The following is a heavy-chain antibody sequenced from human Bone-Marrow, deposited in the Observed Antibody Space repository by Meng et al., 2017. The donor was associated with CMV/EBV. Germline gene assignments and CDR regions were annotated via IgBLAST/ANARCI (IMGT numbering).Heavy chain of an antibody. CDR1: GYTFTSYY. J-gene: IGHJ4*02. D-gene: IGHD3-22*01. CDR2: INPSGGST. CDR3: ARVVSGYLFDY. Sequence: ASVKVSCKASGYTFTSYYMHWVRQAPGQGLEWIGIINPSGGSTSYAQKFQGRVTMTRDTSTSTVYMELSSLRSEDTAVYYCARVVSGYLFDYWGQGTLVTVSS. V-gene: IGHV1-46*01.